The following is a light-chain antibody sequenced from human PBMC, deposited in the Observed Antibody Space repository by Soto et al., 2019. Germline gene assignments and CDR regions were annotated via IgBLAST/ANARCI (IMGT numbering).Light chain of an antibody. CDR3: SSYAGSNTDV. J-gene: IGLJ1*01. V-gene: IGLV2-8*01. Sequence: QSALTQPPSASGSPGQSVSISCTGTSRDIGDYNYVSWYQQHPGKAPKLIIYEVSKRPSGVPDRFSASKFANTASLTVAGLQAEDEADYYCSSYAGSNTDVFGSGTKVTVL. CDR1: SRDIGDYNY. CDR2: EVS.